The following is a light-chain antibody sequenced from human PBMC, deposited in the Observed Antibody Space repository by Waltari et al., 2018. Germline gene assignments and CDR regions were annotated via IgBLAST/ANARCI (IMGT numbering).Light chain of an antibody. CDR1: NLGNKY. Sequence: SYELTQPPSVSVSPGQTATITCSGINLGNKYTCWYQQQPGQSPVLVIYQDNKRPSGIPDRFTSSNSGNTATLTISGTQTMDEDDYYCQAGDGTTAYVVGTGTKVTVL. V-gene: IGLV3-1*01. CDR3: QAGDGTTAYV. CDR2: QDN. J-gene: IGLJ1*01.